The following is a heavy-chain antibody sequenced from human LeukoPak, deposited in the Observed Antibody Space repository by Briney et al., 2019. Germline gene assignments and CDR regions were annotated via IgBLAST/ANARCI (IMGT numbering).Heavy chain of an antibody. CDR1: GGTFSSYA. Sequence: ASVKVSCKASGGTFSSYAITWVRQAPGQGLEWMGWISGYNGYTNYAQKFQFRVTMTTDTSTSTAYMELRSLTSDDTAVYYCARDKAVTTELTQYFHHWGQGTLVTVSS. CDR3: ARDKAVTTELTQYFHH. D-gene: IGHD4-11*01. CDR2: ISGYNGYT. J-gene: IGHJ1*01. V-gene: IGHV1-18*01.